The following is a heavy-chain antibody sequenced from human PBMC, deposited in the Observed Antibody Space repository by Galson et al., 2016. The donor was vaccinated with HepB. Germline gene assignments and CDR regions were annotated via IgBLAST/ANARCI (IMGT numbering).Heavy chain of an antibody. J-gene: IGHJ4*02. CDR3: ARAQWRQARRAAYFDY. V-gene: IGHV3-7*04. D-gene: IGHD5-18*01. Sequence: SLRLSCAASGFTFSDYWMNWVRQAPGQGLEWVANIKRDGSQIYYVDSVKGRFTISRDNFQNSLFLQMNSLRAEDTAVYCCARAQWRQARRAAYFDYWGQGALVTVAS. CDR2: IKRDGSQI. CDR1: GFTFSDYW.